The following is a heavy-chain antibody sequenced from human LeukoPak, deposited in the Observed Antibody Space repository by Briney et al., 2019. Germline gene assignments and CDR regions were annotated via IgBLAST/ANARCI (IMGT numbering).Heavy chain of an antibody. Sequence: KPGESLKISCKGSGYSFTSYWIGWVRQMPGKGLEWMGIIYPGDSDTRYSPSFQGQVTISADKSISTAYLQWSSLKASDTAMYYCARHEVGWDYYDSSTNVGDAFDIWGQGTMVTVSS. V-gene: IGHV5-51*03. CDR1: GYSFTSYW. CDR3: ARHEVGWDYYDSSTNVGDAFDI. J-gene: IGHJ3*02. D-gene: IGHD3-22*01. CDR2: IYPGDSDT.